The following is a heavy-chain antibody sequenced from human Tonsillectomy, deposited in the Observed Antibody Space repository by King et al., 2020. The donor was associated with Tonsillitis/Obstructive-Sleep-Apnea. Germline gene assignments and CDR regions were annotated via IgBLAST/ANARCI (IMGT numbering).Heavy chain of an antibody. CDR1: GFSFSGYA. J-gene: IGHJ4*02. CDR2: ISYDGNNK. CDR3: ARDPDYGAHFDC. V-gene: IGHV3-30*04. Sequence: VQLVESGGGVVQPGRSLRLSCAASGFSFSGYAMHWVRQAPGKGLNWVALISYDGNNKYYADSVKGRFTISRDNSNNTLYLQMNSLRAEDTAVYYCARDPDYGAHFDCWGQGTLVTVSS. D-gene: IGHD4-17*01.